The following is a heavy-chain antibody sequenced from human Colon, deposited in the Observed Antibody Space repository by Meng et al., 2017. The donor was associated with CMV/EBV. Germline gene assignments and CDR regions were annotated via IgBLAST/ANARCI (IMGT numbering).Heavy chain of an antibody. V-gene: IGHV1-69*04. D-gene: IGHD1-26*01. CDR1: GGTSSSYA. CDR3: ATGRGGTIVGPAEAFDI. J-gene: IGHJ3*02. CDR2: IIPIVDKV. Sequence: SVKVSCKASGGTSSSYAIHWVRQAPGQGLEWMGRIIPIVDKVDYAQKFQGRVTISADKSTGTVYMELSRVRSDDTAVYYCATGRGGTIVGPAEAFDIWGQGTMVTVSS.